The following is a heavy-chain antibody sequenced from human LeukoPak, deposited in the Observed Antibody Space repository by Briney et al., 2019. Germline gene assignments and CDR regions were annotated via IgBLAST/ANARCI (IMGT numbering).Heavy chain of an antibody. J-gene: IGHJ4*02. CDR3: ARLSPPPVGYCSSTSCYAFDY. Sequence: SETLSLTCTVSGGSISSYYWSWIRQPPGKGLEWIGYIYYSGSTNYNPSLKSRVTISVDTSKNQFSLKLSSVTAADTAVYYCARLSPPPVGYCSSTSCYAFDYWGQGTLVTVSS. CDR1: GGSISSYY. V-gene: IGHV4-59*08. D-gene: IGHD2-2*01. CDR2: IYYSGST.